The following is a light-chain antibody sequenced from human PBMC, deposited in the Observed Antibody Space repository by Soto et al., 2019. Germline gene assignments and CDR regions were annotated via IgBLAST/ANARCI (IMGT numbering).Light chain of an antibody. CDR2: EVS. CDR3: SSYTSSTFYV. Sequence: QSVLTQPASVSGSPGQSITISCTGTSSDVGGYNYVSWYQQHPGKAPKLMIYEVSNRPSGVSNRSSGSKSGNTASLTISGLQAEDEAAYYCSSYTSSTFYVFGTGTKVTVL. CDR1: SSDVGGYNY. J-gene: IGLJ1*01. V-gene: IGLV2-14*01.